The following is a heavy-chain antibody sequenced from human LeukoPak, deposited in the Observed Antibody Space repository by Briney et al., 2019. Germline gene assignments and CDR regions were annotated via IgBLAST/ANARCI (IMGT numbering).Heavy chain of an antibody. Sequence: GGSLRLSCAASGFTFSSYSMNWVRQAPGKGLEWVSSISSSSSYIYYADSVKGRFTISRDNAKNSLYLQMDSLRAEDTAVYYCASLRRDGCNRKYYFDYWGQGTLVTVSS. CDR3: ASLRRDGCNRKYYFDY. CDR2: ISSSSSYI. V-gene: IGHV3-21*01. J-gene: IGHJ4*02. CDR1: GFTFSSYS. D-gene: IGHD5-24*01.